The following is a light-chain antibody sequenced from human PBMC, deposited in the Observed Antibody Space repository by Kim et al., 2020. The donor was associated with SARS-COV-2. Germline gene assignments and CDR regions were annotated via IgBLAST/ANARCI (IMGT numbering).Light chain of an antibody. J-gene: IGLJ1*01. CDR1: KLEMKY. CDR3: KAWDSSTHTYV. CDR2: HDH. V-gene: IGLV3-1*01. Sequence: SPGQTARTTCSGYKLEMKYVYWYQQKRGQSPALVIYHDHQRTSGIPVRFSGSNSGNTDTLTLSGTQALAEADYYCKAWDSSTHTYVFGAGTKVTVL.